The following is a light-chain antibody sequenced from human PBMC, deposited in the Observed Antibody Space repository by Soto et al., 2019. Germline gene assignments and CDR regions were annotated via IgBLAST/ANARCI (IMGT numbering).Light chain of an antibody. CDR2: GAS. V-gene: IGKV3-20*01. CDR1: QSVSNSY. Sequence: EIVLTHSPLTLSTPPLERGTLSCSASQSVSNSYLAWYQQKPGQAPRLLMYGASNRATGIPDRFSGSGSETDFTLTISRLEPEDFAVYYCQKYGTTRINCGKGTRREIK. CDR3: QKYGTTRIN. J-gene: IGKJ5*01.